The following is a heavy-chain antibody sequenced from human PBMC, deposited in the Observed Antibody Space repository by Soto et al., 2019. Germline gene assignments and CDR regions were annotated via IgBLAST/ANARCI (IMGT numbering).Heavy chain of an antibody. J-gene: IGHJ4*02. CDR1: GYTFTGYY. D-gene: IGHD2-21*01. CDR3: ARGEGGPRWGSIDY. V-gene: IGHV1-2*04. CDR2: INPNSGGT. Sequence: AASVKVSCKASGYTFTGYYMHWVRQAPGQGLEWMGWINPNSGGTNYAQKFQGWVTMTRDTSISTAYMELSRLRSDDTAVYYCARGEGGPRWGSIDYWGQGTLVTVYS.